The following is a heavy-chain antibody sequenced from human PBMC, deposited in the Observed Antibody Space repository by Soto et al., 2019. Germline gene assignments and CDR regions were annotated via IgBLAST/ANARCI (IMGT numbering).Heavy chain of an antibody. J-gene: IGHJ6*02. D-gene: IGHD3-10*01. Sequence: QVQLVESGGGVVQPGRSLRLSCAASGFTFISYAMHWVRQAPGKGLEWVAVISFDGSTEYYADSVKGRFRISRDNSKNTVYLQMNSLRYEDTAVYYCARSRHGSGSYTHFYYGLDVWGQGTTVTVSS. CDR1: GFTFISYA. V-gene: IGHV3-30-3*01. CDR2: ISFDGSTE. CDR3: ARSRHGSGSYTHFYYGLDV.